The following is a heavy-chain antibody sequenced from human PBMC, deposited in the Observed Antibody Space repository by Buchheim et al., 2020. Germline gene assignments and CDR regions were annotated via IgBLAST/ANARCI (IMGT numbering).Heavy chain of an antibody. V-gene: IGHV3-23*01. CDR3: AKDRAFIAAAGFDY. CDR2: TSGSGGRT. Sequence: EVQLLESGGGLVQPGGSLRLSCVASGFTFNDYAMSWVRQAPGRGLEWVSGTSGSGGRTSYADSVQGRFTTPRDNSKNTLYLPMNSLRAEDTAIYYCAKDRAFIAAAGFDYWGQGAL. J-gene: IGHJ4*02. CDR1: GFTFNDYA. D-gene: IGHD6-13*01.